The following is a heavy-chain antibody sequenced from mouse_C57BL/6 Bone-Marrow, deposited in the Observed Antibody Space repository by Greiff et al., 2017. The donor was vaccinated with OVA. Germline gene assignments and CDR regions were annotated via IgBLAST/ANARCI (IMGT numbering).Heavy chain of an antibody. CDR3: ASRVDWVAFDY. V-gene: IGHV5-17*01. D-gene: IGHD4-1*01. CDR2: ISSGSSTI. Sequence: EVMLVESGGGLVKPGGSLKLSCAASGFTFSDYGMHWVRQAPEKGLEWVAYISSGSSTIYYADTVKGRFTISRDNAKNTLFLQMTSLRSEDTAMYYCASRVDWVAFDYWGQGTTLTVSS. J-gene: IGHJ2*01. CDR1: GFTFSDYG.